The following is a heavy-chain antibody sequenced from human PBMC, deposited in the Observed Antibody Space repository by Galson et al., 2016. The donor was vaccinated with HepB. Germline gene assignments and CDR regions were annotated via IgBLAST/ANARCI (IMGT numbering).Heavy chain of an antibody. V-gene: IGHV1-69*10. J-gene: IGHJ5*02. CDR2: IIPMLGLA. CDR1: GGTFSSDA. CDR3: ARGGVCSSTSCTPPVYYAMDL. D-gene: IGHD2-2*01. Sequence: SVKVSCKASGGTFSSDAISWVRQAPGQGLEWMGGIIPMLGLANYAQKFQGRVTITADKSTSTAYMDLSSLRSEDTAVYYCARGGVCSSTSCTPPVYYAMDLWGRGTLVTVSS.